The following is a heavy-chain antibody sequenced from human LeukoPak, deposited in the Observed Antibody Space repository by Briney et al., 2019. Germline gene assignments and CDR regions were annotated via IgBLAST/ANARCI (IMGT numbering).Heavy chain of an antibody. D-gene: IGHD4-23*01. J-gene: IGHJ4*02. CDR2: ISYDGSSK. Sequence: GSLRLSCAASGFTFSSYGMHWVRQAPGKGLEWVAVISYDGSSKYYADSVKGRFTISGDNSKNTLYLQMNSLRAEDTAVYYCAKERVGYGDNNPYYFDYWGQGTLVTVSS. CDR1: GFTFSSYG. CDR3: AKERVGYGDNNPYYFDY. V-gene: IGHV3-30*18.